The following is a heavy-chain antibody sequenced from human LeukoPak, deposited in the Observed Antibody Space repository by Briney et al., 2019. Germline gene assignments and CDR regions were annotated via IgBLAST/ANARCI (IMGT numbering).Heavy chain of an antibody. CDR2: IWHDGSDE. Sequence: GGSLRLSCAASGFTFSNHAMHWVRQAPGKGLEWVAVIWHDGSDEYYADSVKGRFTISRDNSKSLVHLQMDSLRDEDTAVYYCAGEVVRDVSGVDYTWLDPWGQGTLVFVS. V-gene: IGHV3-33*08. CDR1: GFTFSNHA. J-gene: IGHJ5*02. CDR3: AGEVVRDVSGVDYTWLDP. D-gene: IGHD2-8*01.